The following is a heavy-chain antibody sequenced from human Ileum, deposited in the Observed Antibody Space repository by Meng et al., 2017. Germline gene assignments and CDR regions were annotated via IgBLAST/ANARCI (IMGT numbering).Heavy chain of an antibody. Sequence: LRLSCTVSGDSISSGGYYWSWIRQHPGKGLEWIGYIYYSGRTYYNPSLKSRVTISVDTSKNQFSLKLDSVTAADTAVYYCARDNNGYSYFDYWGQGTLVTVSS. V-gene: IGHV4-31*03. D-gene: IGHD3-22*01. CDR1: GDSISSGGYY. CDR3: ARDNNGYSYFDY. CDR2: IYYSGRT. J-gene: IGHJ4*02.